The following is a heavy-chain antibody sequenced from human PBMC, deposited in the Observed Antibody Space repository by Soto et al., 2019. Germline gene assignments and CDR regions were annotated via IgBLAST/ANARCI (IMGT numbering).Heavy chain of an antibody. V-gene: IGHV4-30-2*01. J-gene: IGHJ4*02. D-gene: IGHD3-22*01. Sequence: QLQLQESGSGLVKPSQTLSLTCAVSGGSISSGGYSWNWIRQPPGKGLEWIGHIYHSGTTNYTPSLKSRVTISVDSFKNEFSLKLSSGTAADTAVYYCVRGSNRDGYYEGFDYWGQGTLATVSS. CDR3: VRGSNRDGYYEGFDY. CDR1: GGSISSGGYS. CDR2: IYHSGTT.